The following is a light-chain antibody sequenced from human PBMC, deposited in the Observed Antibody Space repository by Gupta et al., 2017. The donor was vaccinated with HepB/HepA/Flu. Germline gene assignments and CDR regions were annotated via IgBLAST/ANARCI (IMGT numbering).Light chain of an antibody. CDR1: DSDVGNNF. J-gene: IGLJ3*02. CDR3: GTWDNSPTGGRV. CDR2: DNN. Sequence: QSVLTQPPSVSAAPGQKVAISCSGSDSDVGNNFVSWYQQLPGTAPNLVIYDNNKRLSGVPARFSGSRSGTSATLVITALQTGDEADYYCGTWDNSPTGGRVFGGGTKLTVL. V-gene: IGLV1-51*01.